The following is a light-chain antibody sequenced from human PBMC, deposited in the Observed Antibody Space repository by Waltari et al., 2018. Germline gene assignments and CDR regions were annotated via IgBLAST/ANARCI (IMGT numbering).Light chain of an antibody. Sequence: LTQSPGTLSLSPGERAPLSCRASQSIGTYLFWYQQKPGQAPRLHMYAASRRATGIPDRFSGSGSGTDFSLTISRLEPEDFAVYFCQNHERLPATFGQGTKVEIK. V-gene: IGKV3-20*01. CDR3: QNHERLPAT. CDR2: AAS. J-gene: IGKJ1*01. CDR1: QSIGTY.